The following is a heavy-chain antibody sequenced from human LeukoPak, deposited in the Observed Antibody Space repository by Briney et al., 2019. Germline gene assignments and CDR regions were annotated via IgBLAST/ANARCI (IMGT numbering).Heavy chain of an antibody. J-gene: IGHJ3*02. Sequence: SETLSLTCTVSGGSISSHYRSWIRQPPGKGLEWIGYIYYSGSTNYNPSLKSRVTISVDTSKNQFSLKLSSVTAADTAVYYCARSSGYYYVDAFDIWGQGTMVTVSS. D-gene: IGHD3-22*01. V-gene: IGHV4-59*11. CDR2: IYYSGST. CDR3: ARSSGYYYVDAFDI. CDR1: GGSISSHY.